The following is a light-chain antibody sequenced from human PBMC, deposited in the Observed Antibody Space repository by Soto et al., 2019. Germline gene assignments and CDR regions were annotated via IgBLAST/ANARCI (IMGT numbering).Light chain of an antibody. J-gene: IGLJ2*01. V-gene: IGLV2-14*01. Sequence: QSVLTQPASVSGSPGQSITISCTGTSSDVGGYNYVSWYQQHPGKAPKLIIYEVRNRPSGVSSRFSGSKSGNTASLTISGLQAEDEADYYCSSYTSSSTLFGGGTQLT. CDR3: SSYTSSSTL. CDR1: SSDVGGYNY. CDR2: EVR.